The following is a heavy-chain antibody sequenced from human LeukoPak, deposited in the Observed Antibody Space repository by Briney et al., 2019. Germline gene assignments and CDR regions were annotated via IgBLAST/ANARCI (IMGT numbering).Heavy chain of an antibody. CDR3: ARDRAGSGYYYYGMDV. CDR1: GFTFSSYA. D-gene: IGHD3-10*01. V-gene: IGHV3-30-3*01. CDR2: ISYDGSDK. J-gene: IGHJ6*02. Sequence: PGRSLRLSCAASGFTFSSYAMHWVRQAPGKGLEGVAVISYDGSDKYYADSVKGRFTISRDNSKNTLYLQMNSLRAEDTAVYYCARDRAGSGYYYYGMDVWGQGTTVTVSS.